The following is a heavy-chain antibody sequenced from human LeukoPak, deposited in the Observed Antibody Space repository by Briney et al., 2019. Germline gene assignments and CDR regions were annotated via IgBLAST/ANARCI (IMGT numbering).Heavy chain of an antibody. J-gene: IGHJ5*02. V-gene: IGHV4-34*01. CDR3: ARRRGGFWGGTINWFDP. Sequence: SETLSLTCAVYGGSFSGYYWSWIRQPPGKGLEWIGEINHSGSTNYNPSLKSRVTISVDTSKNQFSLKLSSVTAADTAVYYCARRRGGFWGGTINWFDPWGQGTLVTVSS. D-gene: IGHD3-3*01. CDR2: INHSGST. CDR1: GGSFSGYY.